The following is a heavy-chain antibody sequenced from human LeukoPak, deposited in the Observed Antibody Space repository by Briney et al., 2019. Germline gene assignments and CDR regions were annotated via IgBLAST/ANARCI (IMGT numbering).Heavy chain of an antibody. Sequence: GGSLTLPCDVSVLPFSSYWVSWVRQAPGKGLEWVANIHYDGSEKNYVDSVKGRFTISRDNAKNSLYLQMEGLRPEDTAVYYCARGCRNNIFYWGQGTLVTVSS. D-gene: IGHD1/OR15-1a*01. CDR2: IHYDGSEK. CDR3: ARGCRNNIFY. J-gene: IGHJ4*02. V-gene: IGHV3-7*04. CDR1: VLPFSSYW.